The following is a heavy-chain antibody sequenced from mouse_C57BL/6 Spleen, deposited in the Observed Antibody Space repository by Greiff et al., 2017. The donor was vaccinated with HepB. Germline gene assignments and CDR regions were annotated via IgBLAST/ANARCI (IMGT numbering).Heavy chain of an antibody. CDR3: AREGDEGFAY. J-gene: IGHJ3*01. Sequence: EVQLVESGPGLVKPSQSLSLTCSVTGYSITSGYYWNWIRQFPGNKLEWMGYISYDGSNNYNPSLKNRTSITRDTSKNQFFLKLNSVTTEDTATYYCAREGDEGFAYWGQGTLVTVSA. V-gene: IGHV3-6*01. CDR1: GYSITSGYY. D-gene: IGHD3-3*01. CDR2: ISYDGSN.